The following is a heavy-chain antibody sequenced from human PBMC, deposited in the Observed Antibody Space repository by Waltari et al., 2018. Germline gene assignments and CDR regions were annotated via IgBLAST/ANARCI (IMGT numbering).Heavy chain of an antibody. J-gene: IGHJ3*01. CDR3: ATYIGASVGTAAFDV. Sequence: VWIRQAPGQCLEWIGTIAYTGATYSSPSLKSRVTISRDTSKNQLSLTLGSVTAADTALYYCATYIGASVGTAAFDVWGQGTMVTVSS. CDR2: IAYTGAT. D-gene: IGHD5-12*01. V-gene: IGHV4-39*01.